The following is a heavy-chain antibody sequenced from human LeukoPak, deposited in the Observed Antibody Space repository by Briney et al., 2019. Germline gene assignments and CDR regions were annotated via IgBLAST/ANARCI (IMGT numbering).Heavy chain of an antibody. V-gene: IGHV3-23*01. CDR2: ILGAGRTT. CDR1: GFTFSSYA. D-gene: IGHD3-9*01. CDR3: AKDLTGFYCS. J-gene: IGHJ5*02. Sequence: GGSLRLSCAASGFTFSSYAMTWVRQAPGKGLEWISTILGAGRTTYYADSVKGRFTISRDNSRNTLSLQMNNLRAEDTAIYYCAKDLTGFYCSWGQGTLVTVSS.